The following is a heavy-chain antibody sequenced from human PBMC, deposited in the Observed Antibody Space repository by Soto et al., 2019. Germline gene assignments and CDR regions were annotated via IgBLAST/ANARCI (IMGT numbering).Heavy chain of an antibody. V-gene: IGHV3-7*05. CDR2: INQDGSAK. CDR3: GRGFGGTH. Sequence: EVQLVESGGGLVQPGGSLILSCAASGFTFNNYYMVWVRQAPGRGLEWVANINQDGSAKYYVDSVKGRFTISRDNAKSSLYLQINSLRAEDTATYYCGRGFGGTHWGQGSLVSVSS. CDR1: GFTFNNYY. D-gene: IGHD2-15*01. J-gene: IGHJ4*02.